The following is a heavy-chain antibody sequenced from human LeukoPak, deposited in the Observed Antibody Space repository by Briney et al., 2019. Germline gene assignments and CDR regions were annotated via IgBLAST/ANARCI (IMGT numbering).Heavy chain of an antibody. D-gene: IGHD3-3*01. CDR1: GGSISSSSYY. CDR3: ARDPYYDFWRGYYYYMDV. Sequence: PSETLSLTCTVSGGSISSSSYYWGWIRQPPGKGLEWIGSIYYSGSTYYNPSLKSRVTISVDTSKNQFSLKLSSVTAADTAVYYCARDPYYDFWRGYYYYMDVWGKGTTVTVSS. J-gene: IGHJ6*03. CDR2: IYYSGST. V-gene: IGHV4-39*07.